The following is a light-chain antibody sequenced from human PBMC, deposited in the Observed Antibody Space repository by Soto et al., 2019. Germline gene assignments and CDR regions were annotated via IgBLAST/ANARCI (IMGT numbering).Light chain of an antibody. J-gene: IGKJ5*01. V-gene: IGKV1-13*02. Sequence: AIKVTQSQSSLSASVGDRVTFTCRASQDIRGALAWYQQKPGKAPKLLIYDVSTLESGVPSRFSGSGSGTEFTLAISSLQPEDFGTYYCQQFNSYPITFGHGTRLEIK. CDR2: DVS. CDR1: QDIRGA. CDR3: QQFNSYPIT.